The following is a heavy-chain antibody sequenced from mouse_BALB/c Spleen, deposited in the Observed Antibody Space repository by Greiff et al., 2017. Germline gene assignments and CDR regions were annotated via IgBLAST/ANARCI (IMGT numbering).Heavy chain of an antibody. Sequence: VQLQQPGAELVMPGASVKMSCKASGYTFTDYWMHWVKQRPGQGLEWIGAIDTSDSYTSYNQKFKGKATLTVDESSSTAYMQLSSLTSEDSAVYYCAITTVVAPYYFDYWGQGTTLTVSS. CDR3: AITTVVAPYYFDY. J-gene: IGHJ2*01. CDR1: GYTFTDYW. CDR2: IDTSDSYT. D-gene: IGHD1-1*01. V-gene: IGHV1-69*01.